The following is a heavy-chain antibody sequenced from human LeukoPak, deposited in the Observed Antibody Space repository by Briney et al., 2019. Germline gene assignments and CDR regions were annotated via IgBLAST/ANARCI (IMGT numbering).Heavy chain of an antibody. CDR2: ISSNGGST. D-gene: IGHD5-24*01. Sequence: GGSLRLSCAASGFTFSSYAMHWVRQAPGKGLEYVSAISSNGGSTYYANSVKGRFTISRDNSKNTLYLQMGSLRAEDMAVYYCARDPRGWLQFHFDYWGQGTLVTVSS. J-gene: IGHJ4*02. CDR1: GFTFSSYA. CDR3: ARDPRGWLQFHFDY. V-gene: IGHV3-64*01.